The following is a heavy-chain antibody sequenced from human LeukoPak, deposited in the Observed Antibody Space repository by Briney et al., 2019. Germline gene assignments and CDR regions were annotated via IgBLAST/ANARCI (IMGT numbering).Heavy chain of an antibody. D-gene: IGHD1-7*01. V-gene: IGHV3-7*03. Sequence: GGSLRLSCAASGFTFSSYWMSWVRQAPGKGLEWVANIKQDGSEKYYVDSVKGRFTISRDNAKNSLYLQMNSLRAEDTAVYYCAKDERNWNYNLASQTYDWGQGTLVTVSS. CDR2: IKQDGSEK. J-gene: IGHJ4*02. CDR3: AKDERNWNYNLASQTYD. CDR1: GFTFSSYW.